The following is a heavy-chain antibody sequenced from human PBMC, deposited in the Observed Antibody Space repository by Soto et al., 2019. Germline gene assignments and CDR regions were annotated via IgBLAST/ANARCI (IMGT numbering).Heavy chain of an antibody. Sequence: PSETVSLTXSVSGGSISGSYWSWIRQSPGKGLEWLGYVYYTGSTNYSPSLRSRVSISVDTSKNEFSLRLSSVTAADTAVYFCARSVAVRGAHIDYWGQGTQVTVSS. CDR3: ARSVAVRGAHIDY. J-gene: IGHJ4*02. CDR2: VYYTGST. V-gene: IGHV4-59*01. D-gene: IGHD2-15*01. CDR1: GGSISGSY.